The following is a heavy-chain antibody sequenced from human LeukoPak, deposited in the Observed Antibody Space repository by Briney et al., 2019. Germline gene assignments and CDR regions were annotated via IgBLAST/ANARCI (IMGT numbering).Heavy chain of an antibody. J-gene: IGHJ6*03. V-gene: IGHV4-34*01. Sequence: PSETLSLTCAVYGGSLSGYCWSWIRQPPGKGLGWVGEIDHSGSTNYNPSLKSRVTISVDTSKNQFSLKLNSVTAADTAVYYCARRPSPYSSGRQPGRYYYYYYMDVWGKGTTVTVSS. CDR3: ARRPSPYSSGRQPGRYYYYYYMDV. CDR1: GGSLSGYC. D-gene: IGHD6-19*01. CDR2: IDHSGST.